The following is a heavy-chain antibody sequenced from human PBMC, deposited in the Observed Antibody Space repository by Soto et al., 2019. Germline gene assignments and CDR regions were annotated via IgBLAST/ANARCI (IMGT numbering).Heavy chain of an antibody. Sequence: QVQLVESGGGVVQPGRSLRLSCAASGFTFSSYGMHWVRQAPGKGLAWVAVIWYDGSNEYYADSVKGRFTISRDNSKNTLYLQVNSLRAEDTAVYYCARGLTYCGGDCYSADYWGQGTLVTVSS. CDR3: ARGLTYCGGDCYSADY. CDR2: IWYDGSNE. D-gene: IGHD2-21*02. CDR1: GFTFSSYG. V-gene: IGHV3-33*01. J-gene: IGHJ4*02.